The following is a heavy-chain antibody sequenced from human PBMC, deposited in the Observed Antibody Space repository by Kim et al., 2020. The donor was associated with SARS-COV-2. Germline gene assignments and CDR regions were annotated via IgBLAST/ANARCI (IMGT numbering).Heavy chain of an antibody. Sequence: ASVKVSCKASGYTFSSYVMHWVRQAPGQRLEWMGHIYADHGNTKYSQKFQDRVTITTDTSASTAYIEVSSLRSEDSAVYYCAKSSRWNRDVFDYWGQGTLVTVSS. CDR1: GYTFSSYV. CDR3: AKSSRWNRDVFDY. CDR2: IYADHGNT. D-gene: IGHD6-13*01. V-gene: IGHV1-3*01. J-gene: IGHJ4*02.